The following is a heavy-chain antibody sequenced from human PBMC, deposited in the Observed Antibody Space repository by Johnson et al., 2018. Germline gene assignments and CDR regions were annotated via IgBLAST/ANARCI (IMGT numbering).Heavy chain of an antibody. Sequence: QVQLVQSGGGVVQXGRSXRLXCAASQFTFSRHGMYWVRQAPGKGLEWLAFISYDGHNKHVAASVKGRFTISRDKSKNTLYLQRNSLRTEDTAVYYCAKERPDMIGAFDVWGQGTMVIVSS. D-gene: IGHD3-16*01. CDR2: ISYDGHNK. J-gene: IGHJ3*01. V-gene: IGHV3-30*18. CDR1: QFTFSRHG. CDR3: AKERPDMIGAFDV.